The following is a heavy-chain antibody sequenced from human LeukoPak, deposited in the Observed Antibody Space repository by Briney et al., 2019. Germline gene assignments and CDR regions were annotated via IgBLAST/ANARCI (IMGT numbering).Heavy chain of an antibody. CDR1: GFTFSSYA. CDR2: ISYDGSNK. J-gene: IGHJ3*02. V-gene: IGHV3-30-3*01. CDR3: AKGGGYCSGGSCYSRHPPDAFDI. Sequence: GGSLRLSCAASGFTFSSYAMHWVRQAPGKGLEWVAVISYDGSNKYYADSVKGRFTISRDNSKNTLYLQMNSLRAEDTAVYYCAKGGGYCSGGSCYSRHPPDAFDIWGQGTMVTVSS. D-gene: IGHD2-15*01.